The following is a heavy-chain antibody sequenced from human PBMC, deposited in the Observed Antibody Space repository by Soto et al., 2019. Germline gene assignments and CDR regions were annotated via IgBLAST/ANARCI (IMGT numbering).Heavy chain of an antibody. V-gene: IGHV3-53*04. J-gene: IGHJ4*02. Sequence: GGSLRLSCAASGFTVSSNYMSWVRQAPGKGLEWVSVIYSGGSTYYADSVKGRFTISRHNSKNTLYLQMNSLRAEDTAVYYCASHRTRYCSSTSCYGGAFDYWGQGTLVTVSS. CDR3: ASHRTRYCSSTSCYGGAFDY. CDR1: GFTVSSNY. D-gene: IGHD2-2*01. CDR2: IYSGGST.